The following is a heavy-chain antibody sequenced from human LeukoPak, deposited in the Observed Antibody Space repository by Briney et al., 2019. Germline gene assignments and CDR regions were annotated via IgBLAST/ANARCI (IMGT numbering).Heavy chain of an antibody. CDR2: IYYSGST. D-gene: IGHD7-27*01. V-gene: IGHV4-39*07. Sequence: SETLSLTCTVSGGSISSTSYYWGWIRQPPGKGLEWIGSIYYSGSTYYNPSLKSRVTISVDTSNNQFSLKLSSVTAADTAVYYCVRAGTGEEYYFDYWGQGTLVTVSS. CDR3: VRAGTGEEYYFDY. CDR1: GGSISSTSYY. J-gene: IGHJ4*02.